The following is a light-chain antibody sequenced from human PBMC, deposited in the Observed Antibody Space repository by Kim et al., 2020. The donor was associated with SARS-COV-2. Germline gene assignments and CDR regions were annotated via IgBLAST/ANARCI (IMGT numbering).Light chain of an antibody. Sequence: GERDTLSCRASQSVSSSYLAWYQQKVGQAPRLLIYAASSRATGIPDRFSGSGSGTDFTLTISRLEPEDFAVYYCQHYGSSPPFITFGQGTRLEIK. J-gene: IGKJ5*01. CDR2: AAS. V-gene: IGKV3-20*01. CDR3: QHYGSSPPFIT. CDR1: QSVSSSY.